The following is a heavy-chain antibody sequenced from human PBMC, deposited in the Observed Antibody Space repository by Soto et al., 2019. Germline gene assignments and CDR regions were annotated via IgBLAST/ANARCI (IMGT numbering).Heavy chain of an antibody. V-gene: IGHV1-69*04. Sequence: ASVKVSCKASGYTFTSYGISWVRQAPGQGLEWMGRIIPILGIANYAQKFQGRVTITADKSTSTAYMELSSLRSEDTAVYYCARDPSDYGSGKNKFDYWGQGTLVTVSS. CDR3: ARDPSDYGSGKNKFDY. CDR1: GYTFTSYG. J-gene: IGHJ4*02. CDR2: IIPILGIA. D-gene: IGHD3-10*01.